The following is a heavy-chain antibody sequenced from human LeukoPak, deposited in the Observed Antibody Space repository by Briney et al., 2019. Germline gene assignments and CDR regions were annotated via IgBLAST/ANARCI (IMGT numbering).Heavy chain of an antibody. V-gene: IGHV4-4*02. CDR2: IYHSGST. D-gene: IGHD2-15*01. J-gene: IGHJ3*02. CDR3: ARDRGYCSGGSCYDDAFDI. Sequence: NSSETLSLTCAVSSGSISSSNWWSWVRQPPGKGLEWIGEIYHSGSTNYNPSLKSRVTISVDTSKNQFSLKLGSVTAADTAVYYCARDRGYCSGGSCYDDAFDIWGQGTMVTISS. CDR1: SGSISSSNW.